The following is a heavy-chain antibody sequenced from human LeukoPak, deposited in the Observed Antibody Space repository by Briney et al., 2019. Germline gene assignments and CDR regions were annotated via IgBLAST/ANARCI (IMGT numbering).Heavy chain of an antibody. CDR3: ATGLRELLRSLPDDY. Sequence: SVKVSCKASGGTFSSYAMSWVRQAPGQGLEWMGGIIPIFGTANYAQKFQGRVTITADKSTRTAYMELSSLRSEDTAVYYCATGLRELLRSLPDDYWGQGTLVTVSS. CDR1: GGTFSSYA. D-gene: IGHD1-26*01. V-gene: IGHV1-69*06. CDR2: IIPIFGTA. J-gene: IGHJ4*02.